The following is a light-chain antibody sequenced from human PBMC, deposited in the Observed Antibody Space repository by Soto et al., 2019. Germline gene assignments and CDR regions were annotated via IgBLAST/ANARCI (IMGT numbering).Light chain of an antibody. CDR1: SGHSSYA. Sequence: QSVLTQSPSASASLGASVKLTCTLSSGHSSYAIAWHQQQPEKGPRYLMNLNSDGSHSKGDGIPDRFSGSSSGAERYLTISSPQSEDEADYYCQTWGTGFRVFGGGTQLTVL. V-gene: IGLV4-69*01. CDR2: LNSDGSH. CDR3: QTWGTGFRV. J-gene: IGLJ7*01.